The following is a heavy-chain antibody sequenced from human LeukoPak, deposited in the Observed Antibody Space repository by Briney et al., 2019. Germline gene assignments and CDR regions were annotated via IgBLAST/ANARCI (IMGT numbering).Heavy chain of an antibody. Sequence: PGGSLRLSCGASGFTYSSYWMHWVRQAPGKGLVRISRINSDGSTTSYADSVKGRFTISRDNAKNTLYLQMNSLRAEDTAVYYCARGNYYGQDYWGQGTLVTVSS. CDR3: ARGNYYGQDY. D-gene: IGHD3-10*01. CDR2: INSDGSTT. J-gene: IGHJ4*02. CDR1: GFTYSSYW. V-gene: IGHV3-74*01.